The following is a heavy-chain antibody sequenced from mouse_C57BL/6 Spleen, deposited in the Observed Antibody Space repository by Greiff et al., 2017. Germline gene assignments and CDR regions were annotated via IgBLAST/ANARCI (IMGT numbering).Heavy chain of an antibody. J-gene: IGHJ1*03. V-gene: IGHV1-82*01. D-gene: IGHD1-1*01. CDR1: GYAFSSSW. CDR3: ARNYYGSSIRGYFDV. Sequence: QVQLQQSGPELVKPGASVKISCKASGYAFSSSWMNWVKQRPGKGLEWIGRIYPGDGDTNYNGKFKGKATLTADKSSSTAYMQLSSLTSEDSAVYFCARNYYGSSIRGYFDVWGTGTTVTVSS. CDR2: IYPGDGDT.